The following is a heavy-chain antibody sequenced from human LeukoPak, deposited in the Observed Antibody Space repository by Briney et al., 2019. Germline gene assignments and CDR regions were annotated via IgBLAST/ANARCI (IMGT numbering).Heavy chain of an antibody. CDR3: VRDYGGSSPFDY. D-gene: IGHD4-23*01. J-gene: IGHJ4*02. CDR2: ISSSGSTI. Sequence: GGSLRLSCAASGFTFSSYEMNWVRQAPGKGLEWVSYISSSGSTIYYADSVKGRFTISRDNAKNSLYLQMNSLRAEDTAVYYCVRDYGGSSPFDYWGQGTLVTVSS. CDR1: GFTFSSYE. V-gene: IGHV3-48*03.